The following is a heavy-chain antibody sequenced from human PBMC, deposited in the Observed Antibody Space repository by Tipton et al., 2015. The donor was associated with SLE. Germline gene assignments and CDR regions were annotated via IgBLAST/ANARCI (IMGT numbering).Heavy chain of an antibody. J-gene: IGHJ4*02. Sequence: TLSLTCTVSGGSISSSSYYWGWIRQPPGKGLEWIGGIYYSGSTYYNPSLKSRVTISVDTSKNQFSLKLRSVTAADTAVYYCARHKALTAARPDCFDYWGQGTLVTVSS. CDR3: ARHKALTAARPDCFDY. V-gene: IGHV4-39*07. CDR1: GGSISSSSYY. CDR2: IYYSGST. D-gene: IGHD6-6*01.